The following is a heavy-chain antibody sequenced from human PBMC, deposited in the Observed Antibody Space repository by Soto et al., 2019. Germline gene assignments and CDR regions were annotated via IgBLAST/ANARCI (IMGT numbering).Heavy chain of an antibody. D-gene: IGHD5-12*01. CDR1: GGTFSSYA. J-gene: IGHJ4*02. CDR3: ASTQDIVATITGYFDY. CDR2: IIPTFGTA. Sequence: GASVKVSCKASGGTFSSYAISWVRQAPGQGLEWMGGIIPTFGTANYAQKFQGRVTITADESTSTAYMELSSLRSEDTAVYYCASTQDIVATITGYFDYWGLGTLVTVSS. V-gene: IGHV1-69*13.